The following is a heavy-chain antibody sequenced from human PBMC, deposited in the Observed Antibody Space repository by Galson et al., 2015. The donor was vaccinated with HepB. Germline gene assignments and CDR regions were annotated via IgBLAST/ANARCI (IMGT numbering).Heavy chain of an antibody. CDR3: VKIGANSDSDF. J-gene: IGHJ4*02. CDR1: GFTFSHYG. V-gene: IGHV3-30*18. CDR2: ISYDGNKQ. D-gene: IGHD2/OR15-2a*01. Sequence: SLRLSCAASGFTFSHYGIHWVRQAPGKGLEWVAVISYDGNKQYYGVSVKGRFTISRDNSMNTLYLQMNNLRVEDTAVYYCVKIGANSDSDFWGQGTLVTVSS.